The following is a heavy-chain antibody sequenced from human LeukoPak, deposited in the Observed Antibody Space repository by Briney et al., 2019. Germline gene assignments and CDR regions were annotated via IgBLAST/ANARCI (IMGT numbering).Heavy chain of an antibody. CDR3: ARDPRDFGESSYYYYYGMDV. CDR2: VSGNGGST. Sequence: PGGSLRLSCAASGFTLSSYAMSWVRQAPGKGLEWVSIVSGNGGSTYYADSVKGRFTISRDNAKNSLYLQMNSLRVEDTAVYYCARDPRDFGESSYYYYYGMDVWGQGTTVTVSS. CDR1: GFTLSSYA. D-gene: IGHD3-10*01. V-gene: IGHV3-23*01. J-gene: IGHJ6*02.